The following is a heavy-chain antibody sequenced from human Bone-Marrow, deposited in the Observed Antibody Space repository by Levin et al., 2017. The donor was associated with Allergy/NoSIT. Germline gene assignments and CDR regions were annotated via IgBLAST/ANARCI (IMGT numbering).Heavy chain of an antibody. V-gene: IGHV4-59*08. CDR2: IYNSRST. D-gene: IGHD3/OR15-3a*01. Sequence: SETLSLTCTVSGGSISGYYWNWIRQSPGKGLEWIGYIYNSRSTNSNPSLRSRVTISIDTSQNQFSLKLDSVTAADTAVYYCARLDRFEVSESGLAHWGRGALVTVSS. CDR1: GGSISGYY. CDR3: ARLDRFEVSESGLAH. J-gene: IGHJ4*02.